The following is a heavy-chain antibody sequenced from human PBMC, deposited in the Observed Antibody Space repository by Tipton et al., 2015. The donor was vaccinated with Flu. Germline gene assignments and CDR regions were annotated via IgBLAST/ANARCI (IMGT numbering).Heavy chain of an antibody. D-gene: IGHD3-10*01. CDR2: IYSGGSA. J-gene: IGHJ6*02. CDR3: ARGRGSSEAYSLDV. Sequence: GSLRLSCAASGFTVRSNYMTWVRQAPGKGLEWVSLIYSGGSAFYADSVKGRFSISRDNSKSTVSLQMNRLSADDTAMYYCARGRGSSEAYSLDVWGQGTTVTVSS. CDR1: GFTVRSNY. V-gene: IGHV3-53*01.